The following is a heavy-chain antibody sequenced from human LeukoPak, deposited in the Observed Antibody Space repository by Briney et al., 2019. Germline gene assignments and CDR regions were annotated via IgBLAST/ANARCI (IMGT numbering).Heavy chain of an antibody. J-gene: IGHJ4*02. CDR1: GFIFSGFG. CDR3: VRGRGKHYLDTAMVLDY. Sequence: GRSLRLSCAASGFIFSGFGMHWVRQAPGKGLEWVSAIWYDGSQTFSADSVKGRFIISRDNSRNTLYLQMNSLRAEDTAVYFCVRGRGKHYLDTAMVLDYWGQGILVTVSS. D-gene: IGHD5-18*01. V-gene: IGHV3-33*01. CDR2: IWYDGSQT.